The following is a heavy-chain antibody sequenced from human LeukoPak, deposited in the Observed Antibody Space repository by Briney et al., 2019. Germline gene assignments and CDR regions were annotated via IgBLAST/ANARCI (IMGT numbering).Heavy chain of an antibody. CDR1: GFNFRNYA. CDR3: AKSSYYDSSGYYREYYFDY. J-gene: IGHJ4*02. Sequence: PGGSLRLSCAASGFNFRNYAMHWVRQAPGKGLEWVSGVSGSGGSTSYIDAVKGRFTISRDNSKNTLYLQMNSLRAEDTAVYYCAKSSYYDSSGYYREYYFDYWGQGTLVTVSS. CDR2: VSGSGGST. V-gene: IGHV3-23*01. D-gene: IGHD3-22*01.